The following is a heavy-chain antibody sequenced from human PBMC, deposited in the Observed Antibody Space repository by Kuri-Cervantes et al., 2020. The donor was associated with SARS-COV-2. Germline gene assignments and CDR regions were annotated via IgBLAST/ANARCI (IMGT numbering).Heavy chain of an antibody. CDR2: IYYSGST. Sequence: SETLSLTCTVSGGSISSYYWSWIRQPPGKGLEWIGYIYYSGSTNYNPSLKSRVTISVDTSKNQFSLKLSSVTAADTAVYYCARHTVLFIAAAGSFDYWGQGTLVTVSS. D-gene: IGHD6-13*01. J-gene: IGHJ4*02. CDR1: GGSISSYY. V-gene: IGHV4-59*08. CDR3: ARHTVLFIAAAGSFDY.